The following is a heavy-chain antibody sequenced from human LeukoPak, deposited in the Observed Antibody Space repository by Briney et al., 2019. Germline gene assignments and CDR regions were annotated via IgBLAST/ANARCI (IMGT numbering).Heavy chain of an antibody. D-gene: IGHD2-2*01. CDR3: ARHRIVVVPAAKSYYYYGLDV. J-gene: IGHJ6*02. V-gene: IGHV3-21*03. CDR1: GFTFSNYG. Sequence: GGSLRLSCAASGFTFSNYGMNCVRQAPGKGLEWVSSISSSSTKKYNADSAKGRFTISRDKAQTSLYMKIDSLRAEETAVYYCARHRIVVVPAAKSYYYYGLDVWGQGTTVTVSS. CDR2: ISSSSTKK.